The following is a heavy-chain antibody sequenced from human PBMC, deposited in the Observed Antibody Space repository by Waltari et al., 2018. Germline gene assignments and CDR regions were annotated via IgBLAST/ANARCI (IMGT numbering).Heavy chain of an antibody. Sequence: EVQLLESGGGLGPGGSLRLSCEASGFTFSSYAMSWVRQAPGKGLEWVSGVSGSGGSTYNADAVKGRFTISRDKAKNTLYVQMNSLRAEDTAVYYCAKSEAVAGEFDYWGQGTLVTVSS. CDR2: VSGSGGST. V-gene: IGHV3-23*01. D-gene: IGHD6-19*01. CDR1: GFTFSSYA. CDR3: AKSEAVAGEFDY. J-gene: IGHJ4*02.